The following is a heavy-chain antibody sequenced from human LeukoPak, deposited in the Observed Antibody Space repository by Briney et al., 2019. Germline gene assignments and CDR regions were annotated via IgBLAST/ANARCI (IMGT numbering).Heavy chain of an antibody. V-gene: IGHV3-30*18. J-gene: IGHJ4*02. CDR3: AKPRRSTSLTNYFDY. Sequence: GRSLRLSCAASGFTFSSYGMHWVRQAPGKGLEWVAVIWYGGSNKYYADSVKGRFTISRDNSKNTLYLQMNSLRAEDTAVYYCAKPRRSTSLTNYFDYWGQGTLVTVSS. D-gene: IGHD2-2*01. CDR2: IWYGGSNK. CDR1: GFTFSSYG.